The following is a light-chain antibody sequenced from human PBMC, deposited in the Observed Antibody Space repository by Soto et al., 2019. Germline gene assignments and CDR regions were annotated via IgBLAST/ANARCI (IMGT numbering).Light chain of an antibody. J-gene: IGLJ2*01. CDR1: SSDVGGYDY. CDR2: EVS. V-gene: IGLV2-8*01. Sequence: QFVLTQPPSASGSPGQSVTISCTGTSSDVGGYDYVSWYQQHPGKAPKLMIYEVSKRPSGVPDRFSGSKSGNTASLTVSGLQAEDEADYYCSSYAGSNIMVFGGGTQLTVL. CDR3: SSYAGSNIMV.